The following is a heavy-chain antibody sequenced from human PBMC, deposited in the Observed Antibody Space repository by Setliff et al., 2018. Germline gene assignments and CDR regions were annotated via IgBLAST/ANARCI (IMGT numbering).Heavy chain of an antibody. D-gene: IGHD3-22*01. Sequence: SETLSLTCAVYGGSFSDYYWSWIRQPPGKGLEWIGEINHSGSTNYNPSLKSRVTISVDTSKKQFSLKLSSVTAADTAVYYCAGGRGYYDSSGYFQPDAFDIWGQGTMVTVSS. CDR1: GGSFSDYY. CDR3: AGGRGYYDSSGYFQPDAFDI. J-gene: IGHJ3*02. V-gene: IGHV4-34*01. CDR2: INHSGST.